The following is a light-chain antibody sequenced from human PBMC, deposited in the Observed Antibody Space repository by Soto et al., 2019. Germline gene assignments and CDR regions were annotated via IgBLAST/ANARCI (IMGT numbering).Light chain of an antibody. Sequence: EIVLTQSPATLSLSPGEGATLSCRASQSVSSYLAWYQQKPGQAPRLLIYDASNRATGIPARFGGSGSGTDFTLIICSLEPEDFAVYYCQQRSNWPVTFGLGTKVEV. CDR1: QSVSSY. CDR3: QQRSNWPVT. V-gene: IGKV3-11*01. J-gene: IGKJ1*01. CDR2: DAS.